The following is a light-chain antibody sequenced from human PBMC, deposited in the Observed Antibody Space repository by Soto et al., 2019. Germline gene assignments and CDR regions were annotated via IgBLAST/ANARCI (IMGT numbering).Light chain of an antibody. CDR3: QQSSNWPLT. CDR2: DAS. Sequence: EIVLTQSPATLSLSPGERATLSCRASQSISSSLVWYQQKPGQAPRLLNYDASNRATGIPARFSGSGSGTDLTLTISSREPEDFAVYYCQQSSNWPLTFGGGTKVEIK. CDR1: QSISSS. J-gene: IGKJ4*01. V-gene: IGKV3-11*01.